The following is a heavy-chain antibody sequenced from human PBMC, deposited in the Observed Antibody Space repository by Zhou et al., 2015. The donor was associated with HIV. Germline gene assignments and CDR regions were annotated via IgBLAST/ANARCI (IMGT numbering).Heavy chain of an antibody. Sequence: QVQLVQSGAEVRKPGASVRVSCEASGYTFTSCDINWVRQAAGQGLEWMGWMNTNNGRTGYAQKFQGRVTMTRETSTRTAYMELSSLRSEDTAVYYCARGRWELPLDYWGQGTMVTVSS. D-gene: IGHD1-26*01. CDR3: ARGRWELPLDY. CDR1: GYTFTSCD. CDR2: MNTNNGRT. V-gene: IGHV1-8*01. J-gene: IGHJ4*02.